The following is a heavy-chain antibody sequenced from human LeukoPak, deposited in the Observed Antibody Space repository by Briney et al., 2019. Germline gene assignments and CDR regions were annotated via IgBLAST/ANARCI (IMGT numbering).Heavy chain of an antibody. J-gene: IGHJ4*02. CDR3: AKLMVVVVPAATFDY. Sequence: GGSLRLSCAASGFTLSSYAMSWVRQAPGKGLEWVSAISGSGGSTYYADSVKGRFTISRDNSKNTLYLRMNSLRAEDTAVYYCAKLMVVVVPAATFDYWGQGTLVTVSS. CDR2: ISGSGGST. CDR1: GFTLSSYA. V-gene: IGHV3-23*01. D-gene: IGHD2-2*01.